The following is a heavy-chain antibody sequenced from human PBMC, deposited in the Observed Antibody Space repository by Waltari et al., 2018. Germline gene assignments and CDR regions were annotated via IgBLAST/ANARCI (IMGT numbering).Heavy chain of an antibody. CDR2: IYPGDSDT. D-gene: IGHD2-2*01. CDR1: GYRFTSHW. V-gene: IGHV5-51*01. Sequence: EVPLVQSGTEGKKPGEALEISCKGSGYRFTSHWDGRVRQVPGKGLEWMGIIYPGDSDTRYSPSFQGQVTISADKSISTAYLQWSSLKASDTAMYYCARQPIVVVPATGAFDIWGQGTMVTVSS. CDR3: ARQPIVVVPATGAFDI. J-gene: IGHJ3*02.